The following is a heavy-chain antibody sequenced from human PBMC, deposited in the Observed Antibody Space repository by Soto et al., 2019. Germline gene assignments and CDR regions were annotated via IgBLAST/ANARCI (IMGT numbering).Heavy chain of an antibody. Sequence: QVQLVESGGGVVQPGGSLRLSCAASGFTFSEYGIDWFRQPPGKGLEWVAVISHDGSVQYYADSVRGRFTVSRDNSKNMVYPQMNNVSREDTAMYHFAKEAWPRVSRWDDYWGQGTRVSVSS. D-gene: IGHD1-26*01. V-gene: IGHV3-30*18. CDR1: GFTFSEYG. J-gene: IGHJ4*02. CDR2: ISHDGSVQ. CDR3: AKEAWPRVSRWDDY.